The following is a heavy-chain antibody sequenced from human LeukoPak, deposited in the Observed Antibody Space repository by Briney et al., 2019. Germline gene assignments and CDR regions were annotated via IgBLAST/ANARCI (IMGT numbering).Heavy chain of an antibody. D-gene: IGHD1-26*01. Sequence: GGSLRLSCAASGFTFSNYDMHWVRQPTGKGLEWVAAIAIGGGTYYPASVKGRFTISRENAKNSLYLQMNSLRAGDTAVYYCARAHVGAGLAFDVWGQGTMVTVSS. CDR2: IAIGGGT. J-gene: IGHJ3*01. CDR1: GFTFSNYD. V-gene: IGHV3-13*01. CDR3: ARAHVGAGLAFDV.